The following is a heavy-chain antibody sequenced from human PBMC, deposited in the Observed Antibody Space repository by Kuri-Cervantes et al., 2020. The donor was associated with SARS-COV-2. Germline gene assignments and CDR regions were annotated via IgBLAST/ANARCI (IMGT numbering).Heavy chain of an antibody. CDR2: IYYSGST. Sequence: SETLSLTCTVSGGSISSSSYYRGWIRQPPGKGLEWIGSIYYSGSTYYNPSLKSRVTISVDTSKNQFSLKLSSVTAADTAVYYCATHYDFWSAFDYWGQGTLVTVSS. V-gene: IGHV4-39*01. CDR1: GGSISSSSYY. CDR3: ATHYDFWSAFDY. D-gene: IGHD3-3*01. J-gene: IGHJ4*02.